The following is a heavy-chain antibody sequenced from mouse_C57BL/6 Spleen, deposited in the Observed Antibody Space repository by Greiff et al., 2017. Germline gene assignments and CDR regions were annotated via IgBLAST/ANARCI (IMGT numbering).Heavy chain of an antibody. CDR1: GYSITSGYD. D-gene: IGHD2-5*01. J-gene: IGHJ4*01. Sequence: EVQGVESGPGMVKPSQSLSLTCTVTGYSITSGYDWHWIRHFPGNKLEWMGYISYSGSTNYNPSLKSRISITHDTSKNHFFLKLNSVTTEDTATYYCARGSNYEGAMDYWGQGTSVTVSS. V-gene: IGHV3-1*01. CDR3: ARGSNYEGAMDY. CDR2: ISYSGST.